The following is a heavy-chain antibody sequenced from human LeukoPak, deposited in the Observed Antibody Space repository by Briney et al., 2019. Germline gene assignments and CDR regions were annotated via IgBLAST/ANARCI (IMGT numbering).Heavy chain of an antibody. V-gene: IGHV4-59*01. J-gene: IGHJ4*02. CDR2: IYYSGST. D-gene: IGHD1-26*01. Sequence: SKTLSLTCTVSGGSISSYYWSWIRQPPGKGLEWIGYIYYSGSTNYNPSLKSRVTISVDTSKNQFSLKLSSVTAADTAVYYCAREGRYIVGATDFYYFDYWGQGTLVTVSS. CDR1: GGSISSYY. CDR3: AREGRYIVGATDFYYFDY.